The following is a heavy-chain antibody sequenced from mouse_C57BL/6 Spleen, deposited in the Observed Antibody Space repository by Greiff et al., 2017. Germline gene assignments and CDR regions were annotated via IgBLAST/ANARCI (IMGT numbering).Heavy chain of an antibody. CDR2: FHPYNDDT. V-gene: IGHV1-47*01. Sequence: QVQLQQSGAELVKPGASVKMSCKASGYTFTTYPIEWMKQNHGKSLEWIGNFHPYNDDTKYNEKFKGKATLTVEKSSSTVYLELSRLTSDDSAVYYCARGPYYYGSSLYWYFDVWGTGTTVTVSS. CDR1: GYTFTTYP. J-gene: IGHJ1*03. CDR3: ARGPYYYGSSLYWYFDV. D-gene: IGHD1-1*01.